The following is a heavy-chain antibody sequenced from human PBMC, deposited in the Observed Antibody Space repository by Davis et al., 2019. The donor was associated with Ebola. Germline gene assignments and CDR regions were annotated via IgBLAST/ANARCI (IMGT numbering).Heavy chain of an antibody. CDR2: ISYDGSNK. Sequence: PGGSLRLSCAASGFTFSSYAMHWVRQAPGKGLEWVAVISYDGSNKYYADSVKGRFTISRDNSKNTLYLQMNSLRAEDTAVYYCARVSRDGYNYHPDYWGQGTLVTVSS. CDR1: GFTFSSYA. J-gene: IGHJ4*02. V-gene: IGHV3-30-3*01. CDR3: ARVSRDGYNYHPDY. D-gene: IGHD5-24*01.